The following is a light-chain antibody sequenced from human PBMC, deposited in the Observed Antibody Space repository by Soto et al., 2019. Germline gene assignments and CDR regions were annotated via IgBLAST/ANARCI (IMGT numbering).Light chain of an antibody. CDR2: GAS. J-gene: IGKJ3*01. Sequence: EIVLTQSPGTLSLSPGERATLSCRASQSVSSSYLAWYQQKPGQAPRLPIYGASSRATGIPDRLSGSGSGTAGSITSIRLEPDDFAVYYCQQDGSSPIFTFGPGTKVDI. V-gene: IGKV3-20*01. CDR3: QQDGSSPIFT. CDR1: QSVSSSY.